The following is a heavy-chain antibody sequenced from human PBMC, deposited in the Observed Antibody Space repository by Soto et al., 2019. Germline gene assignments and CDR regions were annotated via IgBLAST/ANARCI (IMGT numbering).Heavy chain of an antibody. CDR3: ARHGAYCGGDCIEYFQH. V-gene: IGHV4-59*08. CDR2: IYYSGST. J-gene: IGHJ1*01. CDR1: GGSISSYY. D-gene: IGHD2-21*02. Sequence: SETLSLTCTVSGGSISSYYWSWIRQPPGKGLEWIGYIYYSGSTNYNPSLKSRVTISVDTPKNQFSRKLSSVTAADTAVYYCARHGAYCGGDCIEYFQHWGQGTLVTVSS.